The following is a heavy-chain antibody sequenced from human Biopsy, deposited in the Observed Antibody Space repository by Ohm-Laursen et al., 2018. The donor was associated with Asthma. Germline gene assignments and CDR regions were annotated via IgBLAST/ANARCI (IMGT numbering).Heavy chain of an antibody. CDR3: ARDPSYFDPSVEGWHL. V-gene: IGHV1-69*13. D-gene: IGHD3-22*01. Sequence: GASVKVSCKGSRDILSSYGFSWVRQAPGQGLEWMGGIIPISLTPSYARRFRGRVTTSADEYTRTAYMELSSLRSEDTAVYYCARDPSYFDPSVEGWHLWGQGTMVTVSS. J-gene: IGHJ3*01. CDR1: RDILSSYG. CDR2: IIPISLTP.